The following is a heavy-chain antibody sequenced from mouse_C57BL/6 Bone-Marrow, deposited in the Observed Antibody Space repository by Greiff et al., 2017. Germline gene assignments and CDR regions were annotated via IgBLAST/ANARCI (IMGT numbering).Heavy chain of an antibody. D-gene: IGHD2-10*02. CDR2: IYPSDSET. J-gene: IGHJ2*01. V-gene: IGHV1-61*01. CDR3: ASGPYGSDD. Sequence: QVQLQQPGAELVRPGSSVKLSCKASGYTFTSYWMDWVKQRPGQGLEWIGNIYPSDSETHYNQKFKDKATLTVDKSSSTAYMQLSSLTSEDSAVYYCASGPYGSDDWGQGTTLTVSS. CDR1: GYTFTSYW.